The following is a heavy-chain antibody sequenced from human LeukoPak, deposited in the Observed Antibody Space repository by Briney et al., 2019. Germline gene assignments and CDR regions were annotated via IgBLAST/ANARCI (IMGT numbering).Heavy chain of an antibody. V-gene: IGHV4-4*02. Sequence: SETLSLTCAVSGGSISSSNWWRWVRQPPGKVLEWIGEIYHSGSTNYIPSLKSRATISVDKSKNQFSLMLSFVTAAATAEYYGARGESWNALNYWGQGTLVTVS. CDR2: IYHSGST. D-gene: IGHD1-1*01. J-gene: IGHJ4*02. CDR1: GGSISSSNW. CDR3: ARGESWNALNY.